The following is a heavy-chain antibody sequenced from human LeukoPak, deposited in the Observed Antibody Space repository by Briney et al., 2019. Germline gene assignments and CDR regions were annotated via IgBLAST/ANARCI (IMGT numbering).Heavy chain of an antibody. CDR2: ISSSSSTI. V-gene: IGHV3-48*01. CDR3: ARCGTYYSCDC. J-gene: IGHJ4*02. Sequence: GGSLRLSCAASGFTFSSYSMNWVRQAPGKGLEWVSYISSSSSTIYYADSVKGRFTISRDNAKNSLYLQMNSLRAEDTAVYYCARCGTYYSCDCWGQGTLVTVSS. CDR1: GFTFSSYS. D-gene: IGHD1-26*01.